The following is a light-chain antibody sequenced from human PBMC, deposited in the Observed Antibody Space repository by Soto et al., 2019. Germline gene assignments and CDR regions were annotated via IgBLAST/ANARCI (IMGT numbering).Light chain of an antibody. J-gene: IGLJ7*01. Sequence: QSVLPQPASVSGSPGQSITISCTGTSSDVGGYNYVSWYQQHPGKATKLMIYEVSNRPSGVSNRFSGSKSGNTASLTISGLQAEDEADYYCSSYTSSSTPSAVFGGGTQLTVL. CDR3: SSYTSSSTPSAV. CDR1: SSDVGGYNY. CDR2: EVS. V-gene: IGLV2-14*01.